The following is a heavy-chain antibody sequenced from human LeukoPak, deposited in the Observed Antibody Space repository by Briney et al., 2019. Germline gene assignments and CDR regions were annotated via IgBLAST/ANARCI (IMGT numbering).Heavy chain of an antibody. CDR1: AGSISSHY. V-gene: IGHV4-59*11. CDR2: LFDGVNT. Sequence: PSETLSLTCTVSAGSISSHYWSWIRQPPGKGLEWIAYLFDGVNTKDNPSLQSRLTLSADTSKNQFSLRLSSVTAADTAVYYCATIKRGSIFGYFDFWGQGIKVTVSS. D-gene: IGHD5-18*01. J-gene: IGHJ4*02. CDR3: ATIKRGSIFGYFDF.